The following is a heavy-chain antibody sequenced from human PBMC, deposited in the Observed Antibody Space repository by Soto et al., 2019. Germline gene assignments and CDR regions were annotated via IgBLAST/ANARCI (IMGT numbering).Heavy chain of an antibody. J-gene: IGHJ4*02. CDR2: TYYGWNT. Sequence: SETLCLTCSVSGGSISDYYWCWIRQPPGKGLEWIGYTYYGWNTNYNPSLKRRVTISVDTSKNQFSLEVISVTAADTAVYYCARDREYYDSSGLYFDYWGQGTLVTVSS. D-gene: IGHD3-22*01. CDR1: GGSISDYY. CDR3: ARDREYYDSSGLYFDY. V-gene: IGHV4-59*01.